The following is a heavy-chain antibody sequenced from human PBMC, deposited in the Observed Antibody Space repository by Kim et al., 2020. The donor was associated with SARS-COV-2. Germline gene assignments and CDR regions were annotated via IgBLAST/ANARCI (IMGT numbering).Heavy chain of an antibody. CDR3: ARESEGYYDFWSGYYSY. J-gene: IGHJ4*02. CDR2: INPSGGST. V-gene: IGHV1-46*01. D-gene: IGHD3-3*01. Sequence: ASVKVSCKASGYTFTSYYMHWVRQAPGQGLEWMGIINPSGGSTTYAQKFQGRVTMTRDTSTSTVYMELSSLRSEDTAVYYCARESEGYYDFWSGYYSYWGQGTLVTVSS. CDR1: GYTFTSYY.